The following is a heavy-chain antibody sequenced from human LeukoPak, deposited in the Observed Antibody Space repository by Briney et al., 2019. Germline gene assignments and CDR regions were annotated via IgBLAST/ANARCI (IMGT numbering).Heavy chain of an antibody. J-gene: IGHJ4*02. D-gene: IGHD3-10*01. CDR1: GFTFSSYG. CDR2: INGSGGST. V-gene: IGHV3-23*01. Sequence: GGTLRLSCAASGFTFSSYGMSWVRQAPGKGLEWVSGINGSGGSTYYADSVKGRFTVSRDNSKNTLDLQMNSLRAEDTAVYYCARLSWFGEFFGYWGQGTLVTVSS. CDR3: ARLSWFGEFFGY.